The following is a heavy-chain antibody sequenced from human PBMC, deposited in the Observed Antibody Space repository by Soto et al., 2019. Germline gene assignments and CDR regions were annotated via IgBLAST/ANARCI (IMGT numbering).Heavy chain of an antibody. Sequence: QGQLVQSGAEVKKPGASVKVSCKASGYTFTRYGISWVRQAPGQGLEWMGWISGYNGDTKYAQKFQGRVTMTIDTSTTTALMDLRSLTSADTAVYYCAKNGQPPYFYFGLDVWGQGTTGNFS. CDR3: AKNGQPPYFYFGLDV. V-gene: IGHV1-18*01. J-gene: IGHJ6*02. CDR1: GYTFTRYG. CDR2: ISGYNGDT. D-gene: IGHD2-8*01.